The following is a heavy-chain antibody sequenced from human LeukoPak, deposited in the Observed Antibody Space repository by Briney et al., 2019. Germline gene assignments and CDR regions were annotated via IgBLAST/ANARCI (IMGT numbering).Heavy chain of an antibody. CDR2: ISAYNGNT. CDR3: ARDPQSGSGSYYRTYYFDY. J-gene: IGHJ4*02. D-gene: IGHD3-10*01. Sequence: GASVKVSCKASGYTFTSYGISWVRQAPGQGLEWMGWISAYNGNTNYAQKLQGRVTMTTDTSTSTAYMELRSLRSDDTAVYYCARDPQSGSGSYYRTYYFDYWGQGTLVTVSS. V-gene: IGHV1-18*01. CDR1: GYTFTSYG.